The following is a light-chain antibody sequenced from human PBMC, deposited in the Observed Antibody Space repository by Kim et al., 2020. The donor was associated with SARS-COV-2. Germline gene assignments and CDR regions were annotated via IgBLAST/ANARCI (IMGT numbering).Light chain of an antibody. CDR2: DAS. J-gene: IGKJ5*01. CDR3: QQYHNWPPIT. V-gene: IGKV3-15*01. CDR1: QNVGTK. Sequence: PGQRAALVCKTSQNVGTKLAWYQQKPSQATRLLIYDASSRAYGIPDRFFGDVSGKKFTLIIGRLQSEDFALYYCQQYHNWPPITFGQGTRLEIK.